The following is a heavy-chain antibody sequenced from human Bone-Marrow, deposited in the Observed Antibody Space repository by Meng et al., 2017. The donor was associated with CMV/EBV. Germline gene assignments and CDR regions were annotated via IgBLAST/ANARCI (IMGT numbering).Heavy chain of an antibody. Sequence: ASVKVSCKASGYTFTSFGISWVRQAPGQGLEWMGWISGYTGNISYAQKFQGRVTITTDTSTSTAYMDLRSLTYDDTAVYYCARAQAGVGWFDPWGQGTLVTVSS. CDR3: ARAQAGVGWFDP. CDR2: ISGYTGNI. J-gene: IGHJ5*02. V-gene: IGHV1-18*01. D-gene: IGHD6-19*01. CDR1: GYTFTSFG.